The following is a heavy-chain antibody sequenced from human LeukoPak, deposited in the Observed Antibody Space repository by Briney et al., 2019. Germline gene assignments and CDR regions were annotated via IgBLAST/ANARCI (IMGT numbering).Heavy chain of an antibody. Sequence: SETLSLTCTVSGGSISSYYWSWLRQPPGKGLEWIGYIYYSGSTNYNPSLKSRVTISVDTSKNQFSLKLSSVTAADTAVYYCARGRPYYYGSGLSTLALFDYWGQGTLVTVSS. V-gene: IGHV4-59*12. CDR1: GGSISSYY. J-gene: IGHJ4*02. CDR2: IYYSGST. D-gene: IGHD3-10*01. CDR3: ARGRPYYYGSGLSTLALFDY.